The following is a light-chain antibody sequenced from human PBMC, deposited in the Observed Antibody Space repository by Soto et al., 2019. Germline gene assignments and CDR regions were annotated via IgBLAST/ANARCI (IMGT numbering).Light chain of an antibody. V-gene: IGKV1-39*01. CDR3: QQCYNTPRT. CDR1: QAINTY. CDR2: GAT. Sequence: DIEMTQSPSSLSASVGDRITITCRASQAINTYLNWYQQRPGKAPKVLIYGATTLQSGVPSRFSGSGSGTDFTLTISNLQPEDFATYFCQQCYNTPRTFGPGTKVDNK. J-gene: IGKJ1*01.